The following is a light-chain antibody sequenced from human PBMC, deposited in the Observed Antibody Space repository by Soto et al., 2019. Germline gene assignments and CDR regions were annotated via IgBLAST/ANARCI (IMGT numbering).Light chain of an antibody. CDR1: SSDVGSYNL. CDR3: CSYAGSSTPGWV. CDR2: EVS. Sequence: QSALTQPASVSGSPGQSITISCTGTSSDVGSYNLVSWYQQHPGKAPKLMIYEVSKRPSGVSNRFSGSKSGNTASLTISGLQAEDEADYYCCSYAGSSTPGWVFGTGTKVTVL. V-gene: IGLV2-23*02. J-gene: IGLJ1*01.